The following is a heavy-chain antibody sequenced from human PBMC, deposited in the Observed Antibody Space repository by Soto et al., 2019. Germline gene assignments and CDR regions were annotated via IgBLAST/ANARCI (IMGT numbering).Heavy chain of an antibody. V-gene: IGHV4-59*01. D-gene: IGHD4-17*01. CDR1: GGSISSYY. CDR3: ARGHYGDFNYYYMDV. J-gene: IGHJ6*03. Sequence: PSETLSLTCTVSGGSISSYYWSWIRQPPGKGLEWIGYIYYSGSTNYNPSLKSRVTISVDTSKNQFSLKLSSVTAADTAVYYCARGHYGDFNYYYMDVRGKGTTVTVSS. CDR2: IYYSGST.